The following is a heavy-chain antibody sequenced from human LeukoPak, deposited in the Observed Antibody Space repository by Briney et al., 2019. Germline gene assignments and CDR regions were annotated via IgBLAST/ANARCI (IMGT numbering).Heavy chain of an antibody. CDR3: ASGPSYSGSNEYFDS. D-gene: IGHD1-26*01. J-gene: IGHJ4*02. Sequence: ASVKVSCKASGHTFTGYYMHWVRQAPGQGLEWMGWINTNTGNPTYAQDYTGRFVFSLDTSVSTTYLQISRLKAEDTAVYYCASGPSYSGSNEYFDSWGQGTLVTVSS. CDR2: INTNTGNP. V-gene: IGHV7-4-1*02. CDR1: GHTFTGYY.